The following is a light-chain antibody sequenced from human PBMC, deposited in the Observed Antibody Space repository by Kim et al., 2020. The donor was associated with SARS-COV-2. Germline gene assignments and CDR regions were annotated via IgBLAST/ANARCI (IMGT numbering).Light chain of an antibody. V-gene: IGKV1-17*03. CDR1: QAINIF. Sequence: DIQMTQSPSAMSASVGARVTITCRASQAINIFLAWFQQKPGEAPKRLIYSASSLQSGVPSRFSGSGSGTEFNLTISSLQPEDFATYYCLQHQTLPYTFGQGTKLEI. CDR3: LQHQTLPYT. CDR2: SAS. J-gene: IGKJ2*01.